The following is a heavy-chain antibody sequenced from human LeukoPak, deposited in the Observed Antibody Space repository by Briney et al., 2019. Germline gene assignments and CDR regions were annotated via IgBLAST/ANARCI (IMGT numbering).Heavy chain of an antibody. Sequence: SETLSLTCAVSGYSIGSGYYWGWIRQPPGKGLEWIGSIYHSGSTYYNPSLKSRVTISVDTSKNQFSLKLSSVTAADTAVYYCARVGQWSPFDYWGQGTLVTVSS. J-gene: IGHJ4*02. D-gene: IGHD6-19*01. CDR2: IYHSGST. CDR3: ARVGQWSPFDY. V-gene: IGHV4-38-2*01. CDR1: GYSIGSGYY.